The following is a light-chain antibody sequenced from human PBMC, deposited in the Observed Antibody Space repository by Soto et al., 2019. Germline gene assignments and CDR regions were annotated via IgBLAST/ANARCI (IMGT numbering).Light chain of an antibody. Sequence: DIVMTQSPDSLAVSLGETATINCKSSQSLLFSPNNLDYLAWYQQKPGQPPRLLIYWASTRESGVPDRFSGSGSATDFTLSIFSLQAEDVAVYYCQQYYTTPYTFGPGTRVEIK. CDR3: QQYYTTPYT. J-gene: IGKJ3*01. V-gene: IGKV4-1*01. CDR1: QSLLFSPNNLDY. CDR2: WAS.